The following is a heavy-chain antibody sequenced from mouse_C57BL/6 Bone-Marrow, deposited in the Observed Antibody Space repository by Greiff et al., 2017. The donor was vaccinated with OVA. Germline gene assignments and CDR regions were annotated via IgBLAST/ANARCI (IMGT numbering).Heavy chain of an antibody. Sequence: EVKLQESGGGLVKPGGSLKLSCAASGFTFSDYGMHWVRQAPEKGLEWVAYISSGSSTIYYADTVKGRFTISRDNAKNTLFLQMTSLRSEDTAMYYCANPHYYGSRYYAMDYWGQGTSVTVSS. CDR3: ANPHYYGSRYYAMDY. J-gene: IGHJ4*01. CDR1: GFTFSDYG. V-gene: IGHV5-17*01. D-gene: IGHD1-1*01. CDR2: ISSGSSTI.